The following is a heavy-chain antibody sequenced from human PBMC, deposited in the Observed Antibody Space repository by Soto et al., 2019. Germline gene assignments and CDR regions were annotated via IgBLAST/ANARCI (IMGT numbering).Heavy chain of an antibody. Sequence: GGSLRLSCAASGFTFSSYGMHWVRQAPGKGLEWVAVISYDGSNKYYADSVKGRFTISRDNSKNTLYLQMNSLRAEDTAVYYCAKDGGSGWPDYYYYGMDVWGQGTTVTVSS. CDR3: AKDGGSGWPDYYYYGMDV. V-gene: IGHV3-30*18. CDR1: GFTFSSYG. D-gene: IGHD6-19*01. CDR2: ISYDGSNK. J-gene: IGHJ6*02.